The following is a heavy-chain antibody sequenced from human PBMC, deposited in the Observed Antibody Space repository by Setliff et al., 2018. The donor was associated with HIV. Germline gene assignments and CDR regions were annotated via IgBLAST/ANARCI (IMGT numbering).Heavy chain of an antibody. V-gene: IGHV4-38-2*02. Sequence: SETLSLTCTVSGYSISSRYYWGWIRQPPGKGLEWIGSVYHTGSTYYNPSLKSRVTMSADTSKNQFSLKLSSVTAADTAVYYCARAMRGVVVTNMYYYYGMDVWGQGTLVTVSS. J-gene: IGHJ6*02. CDR3: ARAMRGVVVTNMYYYYGMDV. CDR2: VYHTGST. CDR1: GYSISSRYY. D-gene: IGHD2-21*02.